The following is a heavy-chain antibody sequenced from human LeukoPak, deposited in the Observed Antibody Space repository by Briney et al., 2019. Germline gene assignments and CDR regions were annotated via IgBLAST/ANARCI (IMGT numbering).Heavy chain of an antibody. D-gene: IGHD6-19*01. V-gene: IGHV3-48*01. CDR2: ISDSTTTI. CDR1: GFTVSSNY. CDR3: ARDLTSAWYGWDY. J-gene: IGHJ4*02. Sequence: GGSLRLSCAASGFTVSSNYMNWVRQAPGKGLEWASYISDSTTTIYYADSVKGRFTISRDNAKNSLYLQMNSLRAEDTAVYYCARDLTSAWYGWDYWGQGTLVTVSS.